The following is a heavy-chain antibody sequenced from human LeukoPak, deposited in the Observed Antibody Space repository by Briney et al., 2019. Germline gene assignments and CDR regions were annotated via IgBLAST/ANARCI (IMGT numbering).Heavy chain of an antibody. V-gene: IGHV1/OR15-3*02. CDR3: ARALGIAAAGIDY. CDR1: GYTFTDYF. Sequence: ASVKVSCKASGYTFTDYFMNWMRQAPGQRLEWMGWINAGNGNTNYAQKLQGRVTMTTDTSTSTAYMELRSLRSDDTAVYYCARALGIAAAGIDYWGQGTLVTVSS. CDR2: INAGNGNT. J-gene: IGHJ4*02. D-gene: IGHD6-13*01.